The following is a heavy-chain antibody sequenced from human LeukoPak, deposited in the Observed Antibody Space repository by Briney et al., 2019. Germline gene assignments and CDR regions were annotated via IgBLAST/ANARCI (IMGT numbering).Heavy chain of an antibody. D-gene: IGHD1-20*01. Sequence: GSLRLSCAASGFPFSSYRMSWVRRAPGKGVEWVASVKQDGSEKYSVDSVRGRFTISRDNAKNSLYLQMNSLGAEDTAVYYCARDFNWNLDYWGQGTLVTVSS. CDR3: ARDFNWNLDY. V-gene: IGHV3-7*01. CDR2: VKQDGSEK. CDR1: GFPFSSYR. J-gene: IGHJ4*02.